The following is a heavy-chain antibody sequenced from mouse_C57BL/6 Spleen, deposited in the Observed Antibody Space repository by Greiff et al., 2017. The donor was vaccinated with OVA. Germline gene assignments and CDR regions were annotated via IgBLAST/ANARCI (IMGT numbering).Heavy chain of an antibody. Sequence: EVKVVESEGGLVQPGSSMKLSCTASGFTFSDYYMAWVRQVPEKGLEWVANINYDGSSTYYLDSLKSRFIISRDNAKNILYLQMSSLKSEDTATYYCARGPYYYGSSSFDYWGQGTTLTVSS. CDR2: INYDGSST. J-gene: IGHJ2*01. V-gene: IGHV5-16*01. CDR3: ARGPYYYGSSSFDY. CDR1: GFTFSDYY. D-gene: IGHD1-1*01.